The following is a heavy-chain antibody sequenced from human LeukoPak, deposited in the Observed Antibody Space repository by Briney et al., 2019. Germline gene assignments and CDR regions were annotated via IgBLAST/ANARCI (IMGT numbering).Heavy chain of an antibody. J-gene: IGHJ4*02. CDR1: GFSFSSYW. CDR2: IKRDGSEK. D-gene: IGHD5-18*01. CDR3: ARDLDTRNSYEFAY. Sequence: GGSLRLSCAASGFSFSSYWMNWVRQAPGKGLEWVANIKRDGSEKYYVDSVKGRFTISRDNAKNSLYLQMNSLRVEDTAVCYCARDLDTRNSYEFAYWGQGTLVTVSS. V-gene: IGHV3-7*04.